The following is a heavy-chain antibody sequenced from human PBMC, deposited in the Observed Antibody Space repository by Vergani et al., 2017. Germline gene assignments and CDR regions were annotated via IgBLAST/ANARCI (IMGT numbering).Heavy chain of an antibody. CDR2: ISSSSSYI. CDR3: SLGGSGWYGGL. D-gene: IGHD6-19*01. CDR1: GFTFSSYS. Sequence: EVQLVESGGGLVKPGGSLRLFCAASGFTFSSYSMNWVRQAPGKGLEWVSFISSSSSYIYYAGSVKGRFTISRDNAKNSLYLQMDSLRAEDTAVYYCSLGGSGWYGGLWGQGTLVTVSS. V-gene: IGHV3-21*01. J-gene: IGHJ4*02.